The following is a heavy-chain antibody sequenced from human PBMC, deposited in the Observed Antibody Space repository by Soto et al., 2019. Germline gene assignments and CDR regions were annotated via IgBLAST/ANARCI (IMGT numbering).Heavy chain of an antibody. CDR2: IYNSGNN. J-gene: IGHJ4*02. V-gene: IGHV4-59*01. D-gene: IGHD6-19*01. Sequence: ETLSLTCTVSGGSITSYYWSWIRQPPGKGLEWIGYIYNSGNNNYNPSLKSRVTISVDTSKNQFSLKLSSVTAADTAVYYCARTGYSSGFYYFDYWGQGALVTVSS. CDR1: GGSITSYY. CDR3: ARTGYSSGFYYFDY.